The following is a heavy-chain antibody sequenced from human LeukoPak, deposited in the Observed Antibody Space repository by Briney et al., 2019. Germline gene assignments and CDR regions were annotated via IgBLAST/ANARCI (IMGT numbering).Heavy chain of an antibody. J-gene: IGHJ4*02. CDR3: VKGRRGNQLVQQYYFDY. Sequence: GGSLRLSCLASGFTFSSYAMHWVRQAPGKGLEYVSAISSNGGSTYYADSVKGRFTISRDNSKNTLYLQMSSLRAEDTAVYYCVKGRRGNQLVQQYYFDYWGQGTLVTVSS. CDR1: GFTFSSYA. V-gene: IGHV3-64D*06. CDR2: ISSNGGST. D-gene: IGHD2-2*01.